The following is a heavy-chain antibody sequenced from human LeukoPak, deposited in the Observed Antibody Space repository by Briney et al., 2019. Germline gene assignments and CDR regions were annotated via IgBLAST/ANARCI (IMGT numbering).Heavy chain of an antibody. CDR2: IYTSGST. D-gene: IGHD2-2*01. J-gene: IGHJ6*03. V-gene: IGHV4-61*02. Sequence: SETLSLTCTVSGGSISSGSCYWSWIRQPAGKGLEWIGRIYTSGSTNYNPSLKSRVTISVDTSKNQFSLKLSSVTAADTAVYYCARATMVVPAATEVYYYYYMDVWGKGNTVTVSS. CDR1: GGSISSGSCY. CDR3: ARATMVVPAATEVYYYYYMDV.